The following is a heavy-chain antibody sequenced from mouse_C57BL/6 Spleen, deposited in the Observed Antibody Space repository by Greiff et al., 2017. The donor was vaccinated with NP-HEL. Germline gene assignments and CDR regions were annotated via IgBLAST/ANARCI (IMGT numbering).Heavy chain of an antibody. J-gene: IGHJ2*01. CDR3: ARSRYDGPFDY. CDR2: INPYNGDT. V-gene: IGHV1-20*01. CDR1: GYSFTGYF. D-gene: IGHD2-3*01. Sequence: EVQLQQSGPELVKHGDSVKISCKASGYSFTGYFMNWVMQSHGKSLEWIGRINPYNGDTFYNQKFKGKATLTVDKSSSTAHMELRSLTSEDSAVYYCARSRYDGPFDYWGQGTTLTVSS.